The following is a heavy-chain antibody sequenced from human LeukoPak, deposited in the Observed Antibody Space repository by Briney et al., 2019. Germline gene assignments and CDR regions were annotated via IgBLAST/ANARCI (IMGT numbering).Heavy chain of an antibody. J-gene: IGHJ4*02. CDR1: GFTFTSYW. CDR3: ATDLG. Sequence: PGGSLRLSCAASGFTFTSYWMHWVRQAPGKGLVWVSRVNHDGRGTAYADSVTGRFTISRDNAKKTVYLQMNSLRAEDTAVYYCATDLGWGQGTLVTVSS. CDR2: VNHDGRGT. V-gene: IGHV3-74*01. D-gene: IGHD4-17*01.